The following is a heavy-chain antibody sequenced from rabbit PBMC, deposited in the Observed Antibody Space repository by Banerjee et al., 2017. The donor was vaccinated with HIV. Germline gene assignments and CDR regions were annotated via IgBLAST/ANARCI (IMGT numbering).Heavy chain of an antibody. CDR3: ARDYGVSGFQFKL. J-gene: IGHJ4*01. CDR1: GFSFSSSYW. Sequence: QEQLEESGGGLVQPEGSLTLTCTASGFSFSSSYWICWVRQAPGKGLEWIGCIYNGDGSTYYASGAKGRFTISKTSSTTVTLQLTSLTAADTATYFCARDYGVSGFQFKLWGPGTLVTVS. V-gene: IGHV1S45*01. CDR2: IYNGDGST. D-gene: IGHD8-1*01.